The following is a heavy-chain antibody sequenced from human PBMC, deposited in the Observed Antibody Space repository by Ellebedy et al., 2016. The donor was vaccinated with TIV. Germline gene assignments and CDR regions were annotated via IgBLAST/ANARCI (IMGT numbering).Heavy chain of an antibody. CDR3: VKDKSVSGFSFWFFDL. Sequence: GGSLRLXXAASGFNFADYAMHWVRQAPGKDLEWVSGISWNSGGVNYADSVKGRFTISRDNVNDSLHLQMNSLRPEDTAFYYCVKDKSVSGFSFWFFDLWGRGTLVTVSS. CDR2: ISWNSGGV. J-gene: IGHJ2*01. D-gene: IGHD3-22*01. V-gene: IGHV3-9*01. CDR1: GFNFADYA.